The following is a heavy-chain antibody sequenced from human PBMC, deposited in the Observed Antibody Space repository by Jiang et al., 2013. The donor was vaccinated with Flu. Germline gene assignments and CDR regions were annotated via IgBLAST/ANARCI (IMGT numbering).Heavy chain of an antibody. CDR1: DIPSSTTT. CDR2: LILKMVK. D-gene: IGHD5-18*01. V-gene: IGHV1-69-2*01. CDR3: ARGLWGYNYGYSVY. J-gene: IGHJ4*02. Sequence: TLKILLQSLLDIPSSTTTFTGCNRPLEKGLSGWDLLILKMVKQNNAKKFQGRVTITADTSTDTAYMELSSLKSEDTAVYYCARGLWGYNYGYSVYWGQGTLVTVSS.